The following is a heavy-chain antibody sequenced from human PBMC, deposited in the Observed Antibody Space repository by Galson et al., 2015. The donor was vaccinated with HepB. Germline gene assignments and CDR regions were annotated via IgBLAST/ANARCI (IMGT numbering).Heavy chain of an antibody. Sequence: SLRLSCAASGFSFSNYAMTWVRQPPGKGLQWVATISGRGVTTFDADSVKGQFTISRDNSKNTLYLEMNNLRADDTAVYFCAKSKDSGWSYYAFDIWGQGTMVTVSS. CDR3: AKSKDSGWSYYAFDI. CDR2: ISGRGVTT. D-gene: IGHD6-19*01. J-gene: IGHJ3*02. CDR1: GFSFSNYA. V-gene: IGHV3-23*01.